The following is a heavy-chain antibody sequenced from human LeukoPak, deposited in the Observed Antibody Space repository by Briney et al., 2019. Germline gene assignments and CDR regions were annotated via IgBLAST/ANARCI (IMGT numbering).Heavy chain of an antibody. CDR2: IDREGDTK. Sequence: TGGSLRLSCAASGFTFSTYWMHWVRQAPGKGLMWVSRIDREGDTKNYVDSVKGRFTISRDNAKNTLYLQMNTLRAEDTAVYYCARGGHWFDPWGQGTLVTVSS. V-gene: IGHV3-74*01. CDR1: GFTFSTYW. J-gene: IGHJ5*02. CDR3: ARGGHWFDP.